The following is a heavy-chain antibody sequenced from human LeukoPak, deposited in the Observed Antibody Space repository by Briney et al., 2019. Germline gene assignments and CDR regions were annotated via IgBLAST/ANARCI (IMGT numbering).Heavy chain of an antibody. CDR2: INHSGST. J-gene: IGHJ4*02. CDR1: GGSFSGYY. D-gene: IGHD6-6*01. CDR3: AGAGIVARRGGVFDY. V-gene: IGHV4-34*01. Sequence: PSETLSLTCAVYGGSFSGYYWSWIRQPPGEGPEWIGEINHSGSTNYNPSLKSRVTISVDTYKNQFSLKLSSVTAADTAVYYCAGAGIVARRGGVFDYWGQGTLVTVPS.